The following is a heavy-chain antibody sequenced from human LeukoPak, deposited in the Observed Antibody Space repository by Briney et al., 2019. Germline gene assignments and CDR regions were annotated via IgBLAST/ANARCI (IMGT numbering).Heavy chain of an antibody. D-gene: IGHD3-16*01. J-gene: IGHJ6*03. CDR3: ARNPLISGHYYYYMDV. CDR2: ISSGGGYT. V-gene: IGHV3-21*06. Sequence: GGSLRLSCAASGFTFSSYSMNWVRQAPGKVLEWVSSISSGGGYTYYADSVKGRFTISRDNAKNSLYLQMNSLRAEDTAVYYCARNPLISGHYYYYMDVWGKGTTVTVSS. CDR1: GFTFSSYS.